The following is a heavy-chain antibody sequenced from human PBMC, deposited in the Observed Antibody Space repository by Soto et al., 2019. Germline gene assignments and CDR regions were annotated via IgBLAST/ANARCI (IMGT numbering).Heavy chain of an antibody. CDR2: IKEDGSER. D-gene: IGHD7-27*01. Sequence: EVQVVESGGGLVQPGGSLRLSCAGSGLTFSNYWMSWVRQAPGEGLQWVANIKEDGSERHYVDSVKGRFTISRNNTKNSVYLQMNSLRAEDTGVYYCATYTGSHAMVVWGQGTTVTVSS. CDR3: ATYTGSHAMVV. V-gene: IGHV3-7*02. CDR1: GLTFSNYW. J-gene: IGHJ6*02.